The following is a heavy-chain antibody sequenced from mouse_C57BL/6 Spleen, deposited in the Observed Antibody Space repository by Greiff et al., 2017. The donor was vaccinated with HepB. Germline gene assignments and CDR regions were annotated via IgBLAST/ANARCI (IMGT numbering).Heavy chain of an antibody. V-gene: IGHV7-3*01. CDR1: GFTFTDYY. CDR2: IRNKANGYTT. J-gene: IGHJ1*03. Sequence: EVKLMESGGGLVQPGGSLSLSCAASGFTFTDYYMSWVRQPPGKALEWLGFIRNKANGYTTEYSASVKGRFTISRDNSQSILYLQMNALRAEDSATYNCASHYYSNYWYFDVWGTGTTVTVSS. D-gene: IGHD2-5*01. CDR3: ASHYYSNYWYFDV.